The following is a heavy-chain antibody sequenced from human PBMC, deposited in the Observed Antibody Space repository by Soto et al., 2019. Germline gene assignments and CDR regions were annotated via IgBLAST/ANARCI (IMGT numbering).Heavy chain of an antibody. D-gene: IGHD2-2*01. J-gene: IGHJ6*02. CDR3: ARTGGGSSTSCYGCYYYYGMDV. Sequence: SQTLSLTCAISGDSVSSNSAAWNWIRQSPSRGLEWLGRTYYRSKWYNDYAVSVKSRITINPDTSKNQFSLQLNSVTPEDTAVYYGARTGGGSSTSCYGCYYYYGMDVWGQGTTVTVSS. CDR1: GDSVSSNSAA. CDR2: TYYRSKWYN. V-gene: IGHV6-1*01.